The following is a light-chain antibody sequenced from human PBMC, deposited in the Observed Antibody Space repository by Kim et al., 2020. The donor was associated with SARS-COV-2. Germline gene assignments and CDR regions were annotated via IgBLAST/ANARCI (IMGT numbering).Light chain of an antibody. J-gene: IGKJ2*01. CDR1: QSISVW. Sequence: SASVGDRVTMACRASQSISVWLAWYQQRPGKAPKVLIHRASTLESGVPSRFSGSGSGTEFTLTISSLQPDDFATYFCQQYNDYIPTFGQGTKLEI. CDR3: QQYNDYIPT. V-gene: IGKV1-5*03. CDR2: RAS.